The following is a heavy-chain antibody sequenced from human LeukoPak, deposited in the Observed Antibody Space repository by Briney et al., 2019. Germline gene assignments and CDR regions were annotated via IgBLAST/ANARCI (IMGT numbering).Heavy chain of an antibody. CDR3: ASLSEYCSAGSCYLGWFDP. J-gene: IGHJ5*02. CDR2: IYYSGST. CDR1: GGSISSYY. D-gene: IGHD2-15*01. V-gene: IGHV4-59*01. Sequence: PSETLSLTCTVSGGSISSYYWSWIRQPPGKGLEWIGYIYYSGSTNYNPSLKSRVTMSVDTSKNQFSLKLNSVTAADTAVYYCASLSEYCSAGSCYLGWFDPWGQGTLVTVSS.